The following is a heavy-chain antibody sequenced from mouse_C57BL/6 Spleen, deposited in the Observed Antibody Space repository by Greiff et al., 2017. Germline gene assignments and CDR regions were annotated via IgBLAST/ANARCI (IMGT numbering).Heavy chain of an antibody. V-gene: IGHV1-69*01. CDR2: IDPSDSYT. CDR3: ARRGYGSRLDY. J-gene: IGHJ2*01. Sequence: QVQLQQPGAELVMPGASVKLSCKASGYTFTSYWMHWVKQRPGQGLEWIGEIDPSDSYTNYNQKFKGKSTLTVDKSSSTAYMQLSSLTSEDAAVYYCARRGYGSRLDYWGQGTTLTVSS. D-gene: IGHD1-1*01. CDR1: GYTFTSYW.